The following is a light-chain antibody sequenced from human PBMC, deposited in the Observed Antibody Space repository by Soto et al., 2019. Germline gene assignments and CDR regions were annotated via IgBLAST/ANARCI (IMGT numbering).Light chain of an antibody. Sequence: RMTQSPSSLSASTGDRVTITCRASQGISSYLAWYQQKPGKAPKLLIYAASTLQSGVPSRFSGSGSGTDFTLTISCLQSEDFATYYCQQYYSYPPTFGQGTKLEI. V-gene: IGKV1-8*01. CDR3: QQYYSYPPT. J-gene: IGKJ2*01. CDR1: QGISSY. CDR2: AAS.